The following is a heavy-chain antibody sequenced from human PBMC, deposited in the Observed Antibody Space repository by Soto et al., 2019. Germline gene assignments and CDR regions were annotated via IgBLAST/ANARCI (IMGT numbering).Heavy chain of an antibody. V-gene: IGHV3-21*01. CDR1: GFMFSSYN. Sequence: VQLVESGGGLVNPGGSLRLSCEGSGFMFSSYNMNWVRQAPGRGLEWVSFISSSSAYKYYEDAVKGRFTISRDNDKNSVYLQMNSLRAEDAGLYYCARSAGYCTDTSCEKGWFDSWGQGTWVTVSS. D-gene: IGHD2-8*02. J-gene: IGHJ5*01. CDR2: ISSSSAYK. CDR3: ARSAGYCTDTSCEKGWFDS.